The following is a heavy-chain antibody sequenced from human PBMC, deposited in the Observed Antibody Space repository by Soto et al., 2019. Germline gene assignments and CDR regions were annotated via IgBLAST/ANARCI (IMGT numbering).Heavy chain of an antibody. CDR1: GGSISSGDYY. Sequence: SETLSLTCTVSGGSISSGDYYWSWIRQPPGKGLEWIGYIYYSGSTYYNPSLKSRVTISVDTSKTQFSLKLSSVTAADTAVYYCARGRIAAAGTQGWFDPWGQGTLVTVSS. CDR2: IYYSGST. D-gene: IGHD6-13*01. J-gene: IGHJ5*02. V-gene: IGHV4-30-4*01. CDR3: ARGRIAAAGTQGWFDP.